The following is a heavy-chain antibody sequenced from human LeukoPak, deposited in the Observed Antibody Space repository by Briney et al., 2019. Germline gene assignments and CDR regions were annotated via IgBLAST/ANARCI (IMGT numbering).Heavy chain of an antibody. V-gene: IGHV1-69*04. J-gene: IGHJ6*02. Sequence: SVKVSCKASGGTFSSYAISWVRQAPGQGLEWMGRIIPILGIANYAQKFQGRVTITADKSTSTAYMELRSPRSEDTAVYYCARGGNSGSYHYYYYGMDVWGQGTTVTVSS. CDR1: GGTFSSYA. CDR2: IIPILGIA. CDR3: ARGGNSGSYHYYYYGMDV. D-gene: IGHD1-26*01.